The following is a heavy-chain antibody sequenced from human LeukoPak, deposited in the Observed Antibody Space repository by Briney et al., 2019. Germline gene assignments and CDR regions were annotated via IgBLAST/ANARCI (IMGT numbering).Heavy chain of an antibody. CDR2: IYPGDSDT. V-gene: IGHV5-51*01. CDR1: GYSFTSYW. D-gene: IGHD6-19*01. J-gene: IGHJ5*02. Sequence: GESLKISCKGSGYSFTSYWIGWVRQMPGKGLEWMGIIYPGDSDTRYSPSFQGQVTISADKSISTAYLQWSSLKASDTAMYYCARHAYYSSGWFGPPYNWFDPWGQGTLVTVSS. CDR3: ARHAYYSSGWFGPPYNWFDP.